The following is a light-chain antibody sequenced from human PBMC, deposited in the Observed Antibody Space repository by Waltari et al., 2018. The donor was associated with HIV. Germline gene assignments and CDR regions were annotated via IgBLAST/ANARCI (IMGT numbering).Light chain of an antibody. CDR1: TSAVGAFNH. CDR2: DVN. V-gene: IGLV2-14*03. J-gene: IGLJ3*02. Sequence: QSARTQPASGSGAPGQSITISCRGPTSAVGAFNHSSGYQLHPGKAPKFILYDVNRRPSGVSDRFSGSKSGNTASLTISGLQAEDEGLYYCSSYTRGDSSYVLFGGGTRLSVL. CDR3: SSYTRGDSSYVL.